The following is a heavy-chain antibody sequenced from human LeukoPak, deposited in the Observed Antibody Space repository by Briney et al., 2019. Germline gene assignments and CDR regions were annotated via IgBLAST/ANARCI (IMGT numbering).Heavy chain of an antibody. V-gene: IGHV3-33*01. D-gene: IGHD5-24*01. CDR3: ARGGQEGYNLDY. CDR2: IWYDGSNK. CDR1: GFTFSSYG. Sequence: PGRSLRLSCAASGFTFSSYGMHWVRQAPGKGLEWVGVIWYDGSNKYYADSVKGRFTISRDNSKNTLYLQMNSLRAEDTAVYYCARGGQEGYNLDYWGQGTLVTVSS. J-gene: IGHJ4*02.